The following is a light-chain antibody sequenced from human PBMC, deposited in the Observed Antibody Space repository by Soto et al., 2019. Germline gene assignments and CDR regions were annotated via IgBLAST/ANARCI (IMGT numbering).Light chain of an antibody. J-gene: IGKJ1*01. V-gene: IGKV1-39*01. CDR1: QNIIKF. CDR3: QHSYNSPWS. CDR2: DAS. Sequence: DIQMSQSPSSLSASVGDRVTITCRASQNIIKFLRWYQQKPGKAPKVLIYDASILETGVRSRFSATGYGTDFTLTISSLQPEDFATYYCQHSYNSPWSFGQGTRVEI.